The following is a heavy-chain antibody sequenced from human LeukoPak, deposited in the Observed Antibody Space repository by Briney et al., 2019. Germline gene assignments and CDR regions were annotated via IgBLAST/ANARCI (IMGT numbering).Heavy chain of an antibody. CDR2: INPSGGST. CDR3: AREYCSSTSCSRHYYYYGMDV. J-gene: IGHJ6*04. Sequence: ASVKVSCKASGYTFTSYYMHWVRQAPGQGLEWMGIINPSGGSTSYAQKFQGRVTMTRDTSTSTAYMELGSLRSEDTAVYYCAREYCSSTSCSRHYYYYGMDVWGKGTTVTVSS. D-gene: IGHD2-2*01. V-gene: IGHV1-46*01. CDR1: GYTFTSYY.